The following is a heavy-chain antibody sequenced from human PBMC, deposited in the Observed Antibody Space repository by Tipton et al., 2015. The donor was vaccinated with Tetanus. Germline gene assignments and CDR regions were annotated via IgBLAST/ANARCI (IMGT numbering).Heavy chain of an antibody. CDR3: ARDFRPIFGVAHPFDS. J-gene: IGHJ5*01. D-gene: IGHD3-3*01. CDR2: MSKDGGFK. CDR1: GFTFSNYG. V-gene: IGHV3-30*03. Sequence: SLRLSCAASGFTFSNYGMHWVRQAPGKGLEWVAVMSKDGGFKHYADSVKGRFTISRDNAKNSLYLQMNGLRDDDTAVYFCARDFRPIFGVAHPFDSWGQGTLVTVSS.